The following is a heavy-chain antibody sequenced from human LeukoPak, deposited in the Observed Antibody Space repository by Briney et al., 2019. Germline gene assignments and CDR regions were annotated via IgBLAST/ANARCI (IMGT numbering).Heavy chain of an antibody. D-gene: IGHD5-12*01. CDR1: GFTFSNAW. J-gene: IGHJ6*03. CDR3: ARGSPTDGPYRGYYYYYYMDV. V-gene: IGHV3-15*01. CDR2: IKGKTDGGTT. Sequence: GGSLRLSCAASGFTFSNAWMSWVRQAPGKGLEWVGRIKGKTDGGTTDYAAPVKGRFTISRDESKTTVYLQMNSLKTEDTAVYYCARGSPTDGPYRGYYYYYYMDVWGKGTTVTVSS.